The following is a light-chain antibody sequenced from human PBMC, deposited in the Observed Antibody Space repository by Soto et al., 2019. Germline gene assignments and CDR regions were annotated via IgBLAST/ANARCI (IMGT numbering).Light chain of an antibody. CDR2: GAS. J-gene: IGKJ1*01. Sequence: EIVMTQSPATLSVSPGERVTLSCRASQSVSSNLAWYQQKPGQAPRLLIYGASTRPTGIPARLSGSGSGTEFTLTISSLQSEDFAVYYCQQYNNWLRTFGQGTKVDIK. CDR1: QSVSSN. V-gene: IGKV3-15*01. CDR3: QQYNNWLRT.